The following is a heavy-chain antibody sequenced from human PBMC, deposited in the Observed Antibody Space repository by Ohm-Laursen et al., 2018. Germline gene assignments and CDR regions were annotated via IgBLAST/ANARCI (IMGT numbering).Heavy chain of an antibody. V-gene: IGHV3-9*01. Sequence: SLRLSCAASGFTFDDYAMHWVRQAPGKGLEWVSSISWNSGSIGYADSVKGRFTISRDNAKNSLYLQMNSLRAEDTALYYCAKARGYSYGVVDYWGQGTLVTVSS. D-gene: IGHD5-18*01. J-gene: IGHJ4*02. CDR2: ISWNSGSI. CDR3: AKARGYSYGVVDY. CDR1: GFTFDDYA.